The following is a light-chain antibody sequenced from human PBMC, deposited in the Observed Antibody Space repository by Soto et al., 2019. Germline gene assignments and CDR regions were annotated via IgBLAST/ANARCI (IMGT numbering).Light chain of an antibody. Sequence: DIKMTQSPSTLSASVGDRVTITCRASQSISSWLAWYQQKPGKAPKLLIYKASNLESGVSSRVSGSGSGPEFTLIISRLQPDDFATYYCQQYHSYPAFGQGTKVEIQ. CDR2: KAS. J-gene: IGKJ1*01. CDR3: QQYHSYPA. CDR1: QSISSW. V-gene: IGKV1-5*03.